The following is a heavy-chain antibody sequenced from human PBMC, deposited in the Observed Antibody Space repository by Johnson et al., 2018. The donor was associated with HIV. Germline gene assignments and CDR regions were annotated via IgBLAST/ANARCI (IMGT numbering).Heavy chain of an antibody. CDR1: GFTFSSYA. Sequence: QMQLVESGGGVVQPGRSLRLSCAASGFTFSSYALHWVRQAPGKGLDWVAIISYDGSNEYYADSVKGRFTISRDNSKNTLYLQMNSLRAEDTAVYYCARDLVPYYYDSSGYSYAFDIWGQGTMVTVSS. CDR2: ISYDGSNE. D-gene: IGHD3-22*01. V-gene: IGHV3-30-3*01. CDR3: ARDLVPYYYDSSGYSYAFDI. J-gene: IGHJ3*02.